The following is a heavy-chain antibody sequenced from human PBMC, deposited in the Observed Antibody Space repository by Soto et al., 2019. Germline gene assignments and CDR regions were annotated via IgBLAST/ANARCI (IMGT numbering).Heavy chain of an antibody. CDR3: VREGLKFHDTLTGYYRGYYFDF. V-gene: IGHV3-49*04. CDR2: VTTKTYGGTR. J-gene: IGHJ4*02. D-gene: IGHD3-9*01. Sequence: PGGSLRLSCAASGFTFSSYGMHWVRQAPGKGLEWVAFVTTKTYGGTRDYAASVKGRFSISRDDSKNTAYLQMSSLQTEDTAVYYCVREGLKFHDTLTGYYRGYYFDFWGQGT. CDR1: GFTFSSYG.